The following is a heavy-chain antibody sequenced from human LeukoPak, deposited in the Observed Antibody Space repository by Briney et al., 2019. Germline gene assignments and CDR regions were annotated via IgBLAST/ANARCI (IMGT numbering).Heavy chain of an antibody. CDR3: AGGDCSGGSCYFFT. J-gene: IGHJ5*02. V-gene: IGHV4-59*01. Sequence: AETLSLTCTVSGGSISSYYWSWIRQPPGGGLECIGYIYYSGSTNYNPSLKRRVTISVETSKNHFSLKLSSVTAADTAVYYCAGGDCSGGSCYFFTWGQGTLVTVSS. D-gene: IGHD2-15*01. CDR1: GGSISSYY. CDR2: IYYSGST.